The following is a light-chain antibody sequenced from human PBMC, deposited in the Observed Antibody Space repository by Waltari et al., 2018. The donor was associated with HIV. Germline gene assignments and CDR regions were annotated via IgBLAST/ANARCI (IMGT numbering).Light chain of an antibody. CDR1: QSINTE. CDR3: QQSYSTPYI. V-gene: IGKV1-39*01. J-gene: IGKJ2*01. CDR2: AAS. Sequence: DIQMTQSPSSLSASLGDRVTITCRASQSINTELSWYQQRPGKTPKLLIYAASILQSGVPSRSSGGGSGTDVTLTISSLQPEDVATYYWQQSYSTPYIFGQGTKREIK.